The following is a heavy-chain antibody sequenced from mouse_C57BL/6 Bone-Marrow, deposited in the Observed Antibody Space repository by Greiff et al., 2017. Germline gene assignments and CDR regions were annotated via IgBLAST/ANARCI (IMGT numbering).Heavy chain of an antibody. Sequence: VQLQQSGPELVKPGASVKISCKASGYTFTDYYMNWVKQSHGKSLEWIGDINPNNGGTSYNQKFKGKATLTVDKSSSTAYMELRSLTSEDSAVYYCGRGYYGSSPWYFDVWGTGTTVTVSS. CDR2: INPNNGGT. D-gene: IGHD1-1*01. J-gene: IGHJ1*03. CDR1: GYTFTDYY. V-gene: IGHV1-26*01. CDR3: GRGYYGSSPWYFDV.